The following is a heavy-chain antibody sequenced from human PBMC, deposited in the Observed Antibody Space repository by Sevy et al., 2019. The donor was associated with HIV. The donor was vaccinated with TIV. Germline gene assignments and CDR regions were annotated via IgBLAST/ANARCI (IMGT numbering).Heavy chain of an antibody. CDR2: LSFGCGEI. D-gene: IGHD2-8*01. CDR3: AREGCNNPHDY. V-gene: IGHV3-23*01. CDR1: GFTFSKYS. Sequence: GGSLTLSCAASGFTFSKYSMSWVRQPPGKGLEWVSTLSFGCGEINYADSVKGRFTISRDNSKSSVYLQMNNLRPEDTAVYYCAREGCNNPHDYWGQGTLVTVSS. J-gene: IGHJ4*02.